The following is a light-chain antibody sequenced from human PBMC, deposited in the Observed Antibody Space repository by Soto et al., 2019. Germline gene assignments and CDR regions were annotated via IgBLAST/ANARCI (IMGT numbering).Light chain of an antibody. V-gene: IGKV3-20*01. Sequence: PGERVTLSCRASQSISNNYLAWSQQKPGQAPRVLIYGASSRATGIPDRFSGSESGTDFTLTISRLQPEDFALYYCQQYGRSLPTFGRGKKLEIK. J-gene: IGKJ2*01. CDR2: GAS. CDR3: QQYGRSLPT. CDR1: QSISNNY.